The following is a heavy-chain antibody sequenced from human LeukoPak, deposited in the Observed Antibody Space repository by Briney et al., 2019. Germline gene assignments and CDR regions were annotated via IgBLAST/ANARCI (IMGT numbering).Heavy chain of an antibody. Sequence: GGSLRLSCAASGFTFSSHSMNWVRQAPGKGLEGVSYISSTSSTIYYADSVRGRFTISRDNAKNSLYLQMNSLRAEDTAVYCCAPSPGYKSDDYWGQGTLVTVSS. CDR1: GFTFSSHS. CDR2: ISSTSSTI. J-gene: IGHJ4*02. CDR3: APSPGYKSDDY. D-gene: IGHD5-24*01. V-gene: IGHV3-48*01.